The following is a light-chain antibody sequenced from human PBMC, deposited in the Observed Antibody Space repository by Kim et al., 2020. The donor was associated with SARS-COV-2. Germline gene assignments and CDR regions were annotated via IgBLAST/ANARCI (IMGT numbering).Light chain of an antibody. CDR3: NSRDSSGDRWV. CDR1: SLRRYN. J-gene: IGLJ3*02. Sequence: ALGQPVRITGQGDSLRRYNATWYQQRPGQAPLPVIYGKNNRPSGIPDRFSGSSSGNTASLTISGAQAEDEADYYCNSRDSSGDRWVFGGGTKLTVL. V-gene: IGLV3-19*01. CDR2: GKN.